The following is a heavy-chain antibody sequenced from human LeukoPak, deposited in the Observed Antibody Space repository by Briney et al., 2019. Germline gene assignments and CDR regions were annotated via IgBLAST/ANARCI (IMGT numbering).Heavy chain of an antibody. CDR3: AGEIELERAGAFDC. V-gene: IGHV4-4*07. CDR1: GGSINNYY. D-gene: IGHD1-1*01. Sequence: SETLSLTCTVSGGSINNYYWSWIRQPAGKGLEWIGRIYSSGSTNYNPSLKNRVTMSVDMSKNQFSLKLSSVTAADTAVYYCAGEIELERAGAFDCWGQGTLVTVSS. J-gene: IGHJ4*02. CDR2: IYSSGST.